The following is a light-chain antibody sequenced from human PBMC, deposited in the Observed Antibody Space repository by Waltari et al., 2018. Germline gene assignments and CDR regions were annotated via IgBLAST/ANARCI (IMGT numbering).Light chain of an antibody. CDR3: MQAIHVPYT. Sequence: DIVMTQTPLSLSVTPGQPASISCKSSQSLLHSDGKTYLYWYLHKTGQSPQLLIHDVSRGFSGVPGRFSGSGSGTDVTLKISRVEAEDVGVYYCMQAIHVPYTCGQGTKLEIK. J-gene: IGKJ2*01. CDR2: DVS. CDR1: QSLLHSDGKTY. V-gene: IGKV2-29*02.